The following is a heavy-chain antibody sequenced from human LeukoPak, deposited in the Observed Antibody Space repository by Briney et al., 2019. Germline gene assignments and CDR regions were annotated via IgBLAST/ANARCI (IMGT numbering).Heavy chain of an antibody. CDR2: INHSGST. CDR1: GGSFSGYY. V-gene: IGHV4-34*01. J-gene: IGHJ6*02. CDR3: ARVDRLPYYDILTGYFSYGMDV. Sequence: SETLSLTCAVYGGSFSGYYWSWIRQPPGKGLEWIGGINHSGSTNYNPSLKSRVTISVDTSKNQFSLKLSSVTAADTAVSYCARVDRLPYYDILTGYFSYGMDVWGQGTTVTVSS. D-gene: IGHD3-9*01.